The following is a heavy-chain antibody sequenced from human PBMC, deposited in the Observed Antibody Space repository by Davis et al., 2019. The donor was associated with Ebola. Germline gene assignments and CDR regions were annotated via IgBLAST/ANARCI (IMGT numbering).Heavy chain of an antibody. CDR3: ARDHYGALGDHYGALTTVKIDY. CDR1: DYTFINYG. J-gene: IGHJ4*02. D-gene: IGHD4-11*01. V-gene: IGHV1-18*01. CDR2: ISPYNGNT. Sequence: ASVKVSCKASDYTFINYGISWVRQAPGQGLQWMGWISPYNGNTKYAQKFQGRVTMTTDTSTSTAYMELRSLTSDDTAVYYCARDHYGALGDHYGALTTVKIDYWGQGTLVTVSS.